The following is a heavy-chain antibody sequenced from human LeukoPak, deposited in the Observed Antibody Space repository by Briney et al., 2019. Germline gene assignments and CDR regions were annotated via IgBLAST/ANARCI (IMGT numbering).Heavy chain of an antibody. D-gene: IGHD6-19*01. CDR1: GGTFSSYA. J-gene: IGHJ5*02. Sequence: ASVKVSCKASGGTFSSYAISWVRQAPGQGLEWMGGIIPIFGTANYAQKFQGRVTITTDESTSTAYMELSSLRSEDTAVYYCANYGDSTGFGYSSGWSRGRFDPWGQGTLVTVSS. CDR2: IIPIFGTA. CDR3: ANYGDSTGFGYSSGWSRGRFDP. V-gene: IGHV1-69*05.